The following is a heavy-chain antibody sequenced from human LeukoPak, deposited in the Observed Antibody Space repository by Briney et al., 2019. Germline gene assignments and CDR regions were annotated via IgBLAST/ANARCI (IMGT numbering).Heavy chain of an antibody. CDR1: GFTFYDYA. V-gene: IGHV3-9*01. CDR2: ISWNSGSI. CDR3: AKVSSVGMDV. J-gene: IGHJ6*04. D-gene: IGHD6-19*01. Sequence: PGRSLRLSCAASGFTFYDYAMHWVRQAPGKGLEWVSGISWNSGSIGYADSVKGRFTISRDNAKNSLYLQMNSLRAEDTALYYCAKVSSVGMDVWGKGTTVTVSS.